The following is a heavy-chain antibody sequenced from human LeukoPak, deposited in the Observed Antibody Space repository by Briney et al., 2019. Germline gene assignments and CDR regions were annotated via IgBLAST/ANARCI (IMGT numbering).Heavy chain of an antibody. CDR1: GFTFSRDW. J-gene: IGHJ4*02. Sequence: GGSLRLSCAASGFTFSRDWMHWVRQAPGKGLEWVANIKEDGSEKYYVDSVKGRFTISRDNAKNSLYLQMNRLTSEDTAVYFCARDSSLYSGYDTLDYWGQGTLVPVSS. CDR3: ARDSSLYSGYDTLDY. V-gene: IGHV3-7*01. D-gene: IGHD5-12*01. CDR2: IKEDGSEK.